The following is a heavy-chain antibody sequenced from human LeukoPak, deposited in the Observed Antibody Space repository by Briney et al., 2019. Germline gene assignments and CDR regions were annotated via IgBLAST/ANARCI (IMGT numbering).Heavy chain of an antibody. Sequence: GGSLRLSCAASGFTFSSYSMNWVRQAPGKGLEWVSYISSSSSTIYYAGSVKGRFTISRDNAKNSLYLQMNSLRAEDTAVYYCASTIFGVYYYYGMDVWGQGTTVTVSS. D-gene: IGHD3-3*01. J-gene: IGHJ6*02. CDR2: ISSSSSTI. CDR1: GFTFSSYS. V-gene: IGHV3-48*01. CDR3: ASTIFGVYYYYGMDV.